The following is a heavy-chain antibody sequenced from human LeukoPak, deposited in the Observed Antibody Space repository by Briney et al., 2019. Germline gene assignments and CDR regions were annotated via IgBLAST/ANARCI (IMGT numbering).Heavy chain of an antibody. D-gene: IGHD5-18*01. CDR2: IYYSKNT. V-gene: IGHV4-39*01. CDR3: VCPRGFSYGYFDY. J-gene: IGHJ4*02. CDR1: GGSISSSSAY. Sequence: SETLSLTCTVSGGSISSSSAYWGWIRQPPGKWLEWIGSIYYSKNTYYNPSLKSRVTISADTTKNQFSLTLGSVSATDPAVHYCVCPRGFSYGYFDYWGQGTLVTVSS.